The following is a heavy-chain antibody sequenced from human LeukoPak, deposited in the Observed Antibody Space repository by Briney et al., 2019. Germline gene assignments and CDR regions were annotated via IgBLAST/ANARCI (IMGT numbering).Heavy chain of an antibody. CDR2: ISSNGGST. J-gene: IGHJ4*02. V-gene: IGHV3-64*02. Sequence: PGGSLRLSXAASGFTFSSYAMHWVRQAPGKGLEYVSAISSNGGSTYYADSVKGRFTISRDNSKNTLYLQMGSLRAEDMAVYYCARGVFQLPNSYYFDYWGQGTLVTVSS. D-gene: IGHD2-2*01. CDR3: ARGVFQLPNSYYFDY. CDR1: GFTFSSYA.